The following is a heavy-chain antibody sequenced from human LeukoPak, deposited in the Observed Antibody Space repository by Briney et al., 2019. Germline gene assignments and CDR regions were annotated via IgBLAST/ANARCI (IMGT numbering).Heavy chain of an antibody. CDR2: IYYSGST. V-gene: IGHV4-39*01. CDR3: ARQKRDIAARLENWFDP. Sequence: SETLSLTCTVSGASTSSSSYYWGWIRQPPGKGLEWIGSIYYSGSTYYNPSLKSRVTISVDTSKNQFSLKLSSVTAADTAVYYCARQKRDIAARLENWFDPWGQGTLVTVSS. CDR1: GASTSSSSYY. D-gene: IGHD6-6*01. J-gene: IGHJ5*02.